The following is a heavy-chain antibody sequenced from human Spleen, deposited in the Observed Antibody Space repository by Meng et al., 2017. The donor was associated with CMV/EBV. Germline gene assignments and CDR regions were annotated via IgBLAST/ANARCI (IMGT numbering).Heavy chain of an antibody. CDR2: ISGGGENT. V-gene: IGHV3-23*01. Sequence: GESLKISCAVSGFTFSASGMAWVRQAPGKGLEWVSTISGGGENTHYADSVKGRFTISRDNSRDTMYLQMNSLRAEDTAVYYCAKDGLGIRFLEWLPYFDYWGQGTLVTVSS. CDR3: AKDGLGIRFLEWLPYFDY. D-gene: IGHD3-3*01. J-gene: IGHJ4*02. CDR1: GFTFSASG.